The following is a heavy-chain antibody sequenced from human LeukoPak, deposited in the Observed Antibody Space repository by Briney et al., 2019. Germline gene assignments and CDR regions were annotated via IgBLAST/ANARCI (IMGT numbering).Heavy chain of an antibody. Sequence: ASVKDSCKASGYTFTSYYMHWVRQAPGQGLEWMGIINPSGGTTSYVQKFHDRLTMTRDTSTSTVYMELSSLRSEDTAVYYCARGRMTRDIWGQGTMVTVSS. V-gene: IGHV1-46*01. CDR2: INPSGGTT. J-gene: IGHJ3*02. CDR3: ARGRMTRDI. D-gene: IGHD2-21*02. CDR1: GYTFTSYY.